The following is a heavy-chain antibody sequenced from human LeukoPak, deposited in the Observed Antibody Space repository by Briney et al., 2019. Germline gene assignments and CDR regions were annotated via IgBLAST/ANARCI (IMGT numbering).Heavy chain of an antibody. Sequence: SETLSLTCSVSGGSITSHYWTWIRQPPGKGLEWIGEINHSGSTNYNPSLKSRVTISVDTSKNQFSLKLSSVTAADTAVYYCARDKEMATMNSFDYWGQGTLVTVSS. J-gene: IGHJ4*02. D-gene: IGHD5-24*01. CDR1: GGSITSHY. CDR2: INHSGST. CDR3: ARDKEMATMNSFDY. V-gene: IGHV4-34*01.